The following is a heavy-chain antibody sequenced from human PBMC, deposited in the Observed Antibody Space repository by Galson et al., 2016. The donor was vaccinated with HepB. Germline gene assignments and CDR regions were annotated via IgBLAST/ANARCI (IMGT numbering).Heavy chain of an antibody. Sequence: SETLSLTCAVSGGSISSGPWWSWVRQSPGKGLEWIGEMSLSGTTGSNPSLNSRVTISLDKSTNHFSLKLASVTAADTAVYYCATRAALRGDPIWGQGTLVTVSS. D-gene: IGHD6-6*01. CDR2: MSLSGTT. CDR1: GGSISSGPW. J-gene: IGHJ4*02. V-gene: IGHV4-4*02. CDR3: ATRAALRGDPI.